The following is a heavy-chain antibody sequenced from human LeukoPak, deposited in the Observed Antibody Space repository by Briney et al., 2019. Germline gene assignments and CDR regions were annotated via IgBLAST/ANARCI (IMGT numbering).Heavy chain of an antibody. CDR3: AREGSIAAQNWFDP. D-gene: IGHD6-6*01. CDR1: GYTFTGYY. V-gene: IGHV1-2*02. J-gene: IGHJ5*02. CDR2: INPNSGGT. Sequence: ASVKVSCKASGYTFTGYYMHWVRQAPGQGLEWMGWINPNSGGTKYAQKFQGRVTMTRDTSISTAYMELSRLRSDDTAVYYCAREGSIAAQNWFDPWGQGTLVTVSS.